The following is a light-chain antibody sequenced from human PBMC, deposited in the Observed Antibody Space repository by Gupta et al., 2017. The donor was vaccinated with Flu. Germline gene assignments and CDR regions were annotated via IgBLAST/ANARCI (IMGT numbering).Light chain of an antibody. Sequence: QYVLAQPPSASGTPGQRVTISCSGSSSNIGSNTVNWYQQVPGTAPKLLIYGNNQRPSGVPDRFSGSKSGTSASLAISGLQSEDEADYYCAAWDDSLNGHYVFGTGTKVTAL. J-gene: IGLJ1*01. CDR1: SSNIGSNT. V-gene: IGLV1-44*01. CDR2: GNN. CDR3: AAWDDSLNGHYV.